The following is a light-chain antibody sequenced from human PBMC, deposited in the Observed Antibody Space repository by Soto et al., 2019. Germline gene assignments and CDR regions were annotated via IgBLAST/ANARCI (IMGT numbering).Light chain of an antibody. Sequence: IKIYQAPSTLSGKVEDRVTITCRASQTISSWLAWYQQKPGKAPKLLIYKASTLKSGVPSRFSGSGSGTEFTLTISSLQPDDFPTYYCQQYNSYSEPFGQG. CDR2: KAS. J-gene: IGKJ1*01. V-gene: IGKV1-5*03. CDR1: QTISSW. CDR3: QQYNSYSEP.